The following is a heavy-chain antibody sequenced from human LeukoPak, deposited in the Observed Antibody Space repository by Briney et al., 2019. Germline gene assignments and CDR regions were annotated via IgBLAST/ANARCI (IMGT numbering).Heavy chain of an antibody. D-gene: IGHD3-10*01. CDR3: AREGYYGSGSPPSLYFDY. Sequence: GGSLRLSCAASGFTFSSYWMHWVRQAPGKGLVWVSRINSDGSSTSYADSVKGRFTISRDNAKNTLYLQMNSLRPEDTAIYYCAREGYYGSGSPPSLYFDYWGQGTLVTVSS. J-gene: IGHJ4*02. CDR2: INSDGSST. V-gene: IGHV3-74*01. CDR1: GFTFSSYW.